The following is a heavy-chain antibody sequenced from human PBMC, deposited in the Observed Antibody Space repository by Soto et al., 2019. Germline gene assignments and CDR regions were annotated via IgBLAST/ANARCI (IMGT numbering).Heavy chain of an antibody. D-gene: IGHD6-13*01. CDR3: ARSGRDSSTWTDDDFDI. V-gene: IGHV3-72*01. J-gene: IGHJ3*02. Sequence: EVQLVESGGGLVQPGGSLRLSCAASGFTLSDHYMDWVRQAPGRGLEWVGRTRNKANSYTTEYASSVKGRLNISRDDSKISLYLQMKCLKTEDTAVYYCARSGRDSSTWTDDDFDIWGQGTMVTVSS. CDR2: TRNKANSYTT. CDR1: GFTLSDHY.